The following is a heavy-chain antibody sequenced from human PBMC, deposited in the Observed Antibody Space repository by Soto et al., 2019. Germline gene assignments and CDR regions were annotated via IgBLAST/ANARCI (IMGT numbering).Heavy chain of an antibody. CDR1: GFTFSSYW. V-gene: IGHV3-7*01. CDR2: IKQDGSEK. Sequence: EVQLVESGGGLVQPGGSLSLSCAASGFTFSSYWMSWVRQAPGKGLEWVANIKQDGSEKYYVDSVKGRFTISRDNAKNSLYLQMNSLRAEDTAVYYCAREESYYDFWSGYSRGRGYGMAVWGQGTTVTVSS. CDR3: AREESYYDFWSGYSRGRGYGMAV. D-gene: IGHD3-3*01. J-gene: IGHJ6*02.